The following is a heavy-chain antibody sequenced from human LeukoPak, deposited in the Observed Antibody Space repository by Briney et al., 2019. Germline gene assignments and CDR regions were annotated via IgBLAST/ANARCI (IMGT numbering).Heavy chain of an antibody. V-gene: IGHV1-2*02. CDR2: INPNSGDT. CDR3: ARDRAVATIGGVDF. Sequence: GASVKVSCKASGYSFSGYYMHWVRQAPGQGLEWMGWINPNSGDTNYAQKFQGRVTMTRDTSISTAYMELSRLRSDDTVVYYCARDRAVATIGGVDFWGQGTLVTVSS. D-gene: IGHD5-24*01. J-gene: IGHJ4*02. CDR1: GYSFSGYY.